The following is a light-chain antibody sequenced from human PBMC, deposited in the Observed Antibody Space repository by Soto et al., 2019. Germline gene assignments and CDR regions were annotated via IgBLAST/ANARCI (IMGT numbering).Light chain of an antibody. CDR2: GAS. CDR3: QQYISSPRT. CDR1: QSVSRNY. J-gene: IGKJ2*01. V-gene: IGKV3-20*01. Sequence: IVLTQSPGTLSLSPGERATLSCRASQSVSRNYLGWYQQKPGQAPRLLIYGASSRATGIPDRFSGSGSGTDFPLTISRLEPEDFAVYYCQQYISSPRTFGQGTRLEIK.